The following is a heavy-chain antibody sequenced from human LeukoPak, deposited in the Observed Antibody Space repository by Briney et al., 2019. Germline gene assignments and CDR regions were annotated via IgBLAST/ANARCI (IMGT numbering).Heavy chain of an antibody. CDR2: IWYDGSNK. V-gene: IGHV3-33*01. Sequence: GGSLRLSCAASGFTFSSYGMHWVRQAPGKGLEWVAVIWYDGSNKYYADSVKGRFTISRDNSKNTLYLQMNSLRAEDTAVYYCARDRGGVVVPAAILDYWGQGTQVTVSS. CDR1: GFTFSSYG. J-gene: IGHJ4*02. D-gene: IGHD2-2*01. CDR3: ARDRGGVVVPAAILDY.